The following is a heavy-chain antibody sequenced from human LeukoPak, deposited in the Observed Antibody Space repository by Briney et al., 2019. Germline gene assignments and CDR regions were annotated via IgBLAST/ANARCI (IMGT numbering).Heavy chain of an antibody. CDR2: IKQDGSEK. D-gene: IGHD6-19*01. Sequence: PGGSLRLSCAASGCTFSSYWMSWVRQAPGKGLEWVANIKQDGSEKYYVDSVKGRFTISRDNAKNSLYLQMNSLRAEDTAVYYCARARVGSGSGWFDPWGQGTLVTVSS. J-gene: IGHJ5*02. V-gene: IGHV3-7*01. CDR3: ARARVGSGSGWFDP. CDR1: GCTFSSYW.